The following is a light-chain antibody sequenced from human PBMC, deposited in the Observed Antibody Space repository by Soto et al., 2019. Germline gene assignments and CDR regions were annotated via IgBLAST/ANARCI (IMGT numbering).Light chain of an antibody. CDR1: SSDVGVYNY. CDR2: EVS. V-gene: IGLV2-14*01. Sequence: QSALTQPASVSGSPGQSITISCTGTSSDVGVYNYVSWYQQHPGKAPKLMIYEVSNRPSGVSNRFSGSKSGNTASLTISGLQAEDEADYYCSSYTSSSTLKVFGGGTQLTVL. CDR3: SSYTSSSTLKV. J-gene: IGLJ2*01.